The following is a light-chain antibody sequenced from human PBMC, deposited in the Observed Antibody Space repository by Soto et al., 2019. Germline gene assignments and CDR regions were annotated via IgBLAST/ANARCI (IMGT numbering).Light chain of an antibody. V-gene: IGKV3-20*01. CDR1: QSVSSSY. J-gene: IGKJ1*01. CDR3: QQFGRSPPSWT. Sequence: EIVLTQSPGTLSLSPGERATLSCRASQSVSSSYLAWYQQKPGQPPRLLIFDASSRATGIPDRFSGSGPGTDFTLTISSLEPEDFAVYYCQQFGRSPPSWTFGQGTKVEIK. CDR2: DAS.